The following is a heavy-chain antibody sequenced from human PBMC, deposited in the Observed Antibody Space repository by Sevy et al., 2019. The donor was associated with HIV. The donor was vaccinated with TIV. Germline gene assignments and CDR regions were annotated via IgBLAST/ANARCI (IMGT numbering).Heavy chain of an antibody. Sequence: GGSLRLSCATSGFTFSNVWMTWVRQAPGKGLEWVGRIKSKSDGETTDYAAPVKDRFTISRDDSKNMLYLEMSSLKSEDTAKYYCTSGFHYGSGSLSSWGQGTLVTVSS. CDR1: GFTFSNVW. J-gene: IGHJ5*02. CDR2: IKSKSDGETT. CDR3: TSGFHYGSGSLSS. V-gene: IGHV3-15*01. D-gene: IGHD3-10*01.